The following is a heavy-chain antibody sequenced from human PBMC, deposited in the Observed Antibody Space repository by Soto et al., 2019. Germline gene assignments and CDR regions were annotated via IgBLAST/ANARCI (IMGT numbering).Heavy chain of an antibody. CDR2: ISGSGGST. J-gene: IGHJ3*02. CDR1: GVTFSSYA. D-gene: IGHD2-15*01. CDR3: AKSGPSQNIVVVVAATNSGAYDI. V-gene: IGHV3-23*01. Sequence: PGGSLRLSCAASGVTFSSYAMSWVRQAPGKGLEWVSAISGSGGSTYYADSVKGRFTISRDNSKNTLYLQMNSLRAEDTAVYYCAKSGPSQNIVVVVAATNSGAYDIWGQGTMVTVSS.